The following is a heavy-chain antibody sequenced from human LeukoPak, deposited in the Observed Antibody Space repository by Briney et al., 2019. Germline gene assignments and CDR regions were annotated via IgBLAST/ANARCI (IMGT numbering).Heavy chain of an antibody. CDR1: EFTFSSYA. Sequence: GGSLRLSCAASEFTFSSYAMSWVRQAPGKGLEWVSTISGSGDNSYYADSVKGRFAISRDASKNTLYLQMNSLRSEDTAVYYCARDLSDLNAFDIWGQGTMVTVSS. CDR2: ISGSGDNS. V-gene: IGHV3-23*01. D-gene: IGHD3-3*01. J-gene: IGHJ3*02. CDR3: ARDLSDLNAFDI.